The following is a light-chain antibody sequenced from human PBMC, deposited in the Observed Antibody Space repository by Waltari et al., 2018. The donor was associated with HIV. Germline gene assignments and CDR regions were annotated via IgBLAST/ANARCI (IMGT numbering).Light chain of an antibody. CDR2: QDD. CDR1: ELEDKY. V-gene: IGLV3-1*01. Sequence: SYEVTQPPSVAVSPGQTASITCSGYELEDKYTCWYQQKPGQSPLLVIYQDDKRPSGIPARFSASSSGHTATLTISGTLPMDEADYYCQAWGSTTSGVFGRRTKLTVL. CDR3: QAWGSTTSGV. J-gene: IGLJ2*01.